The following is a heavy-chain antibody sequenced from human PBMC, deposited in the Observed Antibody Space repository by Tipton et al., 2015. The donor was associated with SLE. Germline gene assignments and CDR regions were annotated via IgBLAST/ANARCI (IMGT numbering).Heavy chain of an antibody. CDR2: VYDSGTT. D-gene: IGHD2-21*02. CDR1: GDSITSDIYY. J-gene: IGHJ6*02. Sequence: TLSLTCFVSGDSITSDIYYWGWIRQPPGKGLEWIGSVYDSGTTHYNPSLESRVTMSVDTSKTQFSLKLGSLTAADTAVYYCARVVTVGAAHYYDIDVWGQGTRVTVSS. CDR3: ARVVTVGAAHYYDIDV. V-gene: IGHV4-39*07.